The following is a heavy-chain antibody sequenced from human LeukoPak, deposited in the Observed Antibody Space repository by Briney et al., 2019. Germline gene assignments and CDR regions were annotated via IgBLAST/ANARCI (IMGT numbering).Heavy chain of an antibody. Sequence: GGPLRLSCAASGFTFSSYAMSWVRQAPGKGLEWVSAISGSGGSTYYADSVKGRFTISRDNSKNTLYLQMNSLRAEDTAVYYCAKDPVDYDIFPIDHWGQGTLVTVSS. V-gene: IGHV3-23*01. CDR1: GFTFSSYA. CDR3: AKDPVDYDIFPIDH. D-gene: IGHD3-9*01. J-gene: IGHJ4*02. CDR2: ISGSGGST.